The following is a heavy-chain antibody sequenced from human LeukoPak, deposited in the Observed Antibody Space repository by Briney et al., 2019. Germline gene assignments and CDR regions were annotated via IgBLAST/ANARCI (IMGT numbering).Heavy chain of an antibody. J-gene: IGHJ5*02. D-gene: IGHD4-17*01. Sequence: SETLSLTCTVSGGSITSYYWTWIRQPPGKELEWIGFIYYSGSTNYSPSLKSRVTISVDTSKNQFSLKLTSVTAADTAVYYCARHYGPWGQGTLVTVSS. CDR3: ARHYGP. CDR1: GGSITSYY. CDR2: IYYSGST. V-gene: IGHV4-59*08.